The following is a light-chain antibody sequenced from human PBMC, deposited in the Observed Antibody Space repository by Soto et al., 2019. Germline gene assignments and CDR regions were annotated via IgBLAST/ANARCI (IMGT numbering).Light chain of an antibody. CDR3: CSYAGSQTWV. V-gene: IGLV2-11*01. CDR1: SSDVGAYVY. CDR2: DVS. J-gene: IGLJ3*02. Sequence: QSALTQPRSVSGSPGQSVTISSTGTSSDVGAYVYVSWYQQHPGKAPKLIIYDVSKRPSGVPDRFSGSKSGNTASLTISGLQAEDEADYYCCSYAGSQTWVFGGGTKLTVL.